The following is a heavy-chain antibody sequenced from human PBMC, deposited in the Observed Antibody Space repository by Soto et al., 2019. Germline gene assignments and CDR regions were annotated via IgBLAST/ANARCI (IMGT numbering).Heavy chain of an antibody. CDR2: IYSSGGT. CDR3: ARGQRFSDSFDP. J-gene: IGHJ5*02. CDR1: GGAISGYY. D-gene: IGHD3-3*01. Sequence: SETLSLTCTVSGGAISGYYWTWIRQPAGKGLEWIGRIYSSGGTKYNPSLKSRVDMSLDMSKNQFSLRLNSVTAADTAVYYCARGQRFSDSFDPWGQGTLVTVSS. V-gene: IGHV4-4*07.